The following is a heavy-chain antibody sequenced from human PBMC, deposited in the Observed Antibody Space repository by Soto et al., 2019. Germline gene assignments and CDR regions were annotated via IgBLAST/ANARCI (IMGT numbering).Heavy chain of an antibody. CDR1: GFTFSNAW. J-gene: IGHJ6*02. CDR3: TTDREARRIYDYVWAPKGSGRYYYGMEV. CDR2: MKSKTDGGTT. Sequence: PGGSLRLSCSASGFTFSNAWMSWVRQARGEGLEWVGGMKSKTDGGTTDYAAHVKGRYTISRDDSKNTLYLQMNRLKTQDTAVYYCTTDREARRIYDYVWAPKGSGRYYYGMEVWGQGTTVTVSS. V-gene: IGHV3-15*01. D-gene: IGHD3-16*01.